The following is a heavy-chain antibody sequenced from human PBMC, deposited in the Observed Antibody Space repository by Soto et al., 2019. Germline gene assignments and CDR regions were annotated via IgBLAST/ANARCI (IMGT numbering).Heavy chain of an antibody. CDR1: GVTFSSYG. Sequence: PGGSLRLSCAASGVTFSSYGMHGVRKAPGKGLEWVAVRSYDGSNKYYADSVKGRFTISRDNSKNTLYLQMNSLRAEDTAVYYCAKDLLGPGRAYGMDVWGQGTTVTVSS. V-gene: IGHV3-30*18. CDR3: AKDLLGPGRAYGMDV. J-gene: IGHJ6*02. CDR2: RSYDGSNK. D-gene: IGHD7-27*01.